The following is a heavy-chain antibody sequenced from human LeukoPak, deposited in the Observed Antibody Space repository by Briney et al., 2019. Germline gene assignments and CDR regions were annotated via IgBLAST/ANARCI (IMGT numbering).Heavy chain of an antibody. Sequence: GGSLRLSCAASGFTFSSYAMSWVRQAPGKGLEWVSTISGSGGSTYYADSVKGRFTISRDNSKNTLYLQMNSLRAEDTAVYYCAKDLCSGGSCTPGGYWGQGTLVTVSS. CDR3: AKDLCSGGSCTPGGY. J-gene: IGHJ4*02. D-gene: IGHD2-15*01. CDR1: GFTFSSYA. V-gene: IGHV3-23*01. CDR2: ISGSGGST.